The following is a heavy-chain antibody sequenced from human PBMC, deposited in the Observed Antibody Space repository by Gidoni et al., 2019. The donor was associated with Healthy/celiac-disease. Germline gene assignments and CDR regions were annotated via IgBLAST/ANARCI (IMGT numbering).Heavy chain of an antibody. V-gene: IGHV4-39*01. D-gene: IGHD6-13*01. J-gene: IGHJ4*02. Sequence: GKGLEWIGSIYYSGSTYYNPSLKSRVTISVDTSKNQFSLKLSSVTAADTAVYYCARHGWSSSWGPSGYWGQGTLVTVSS. CDR2: IYYSGST. CDR3: ARHGWSSSWGPSGY.